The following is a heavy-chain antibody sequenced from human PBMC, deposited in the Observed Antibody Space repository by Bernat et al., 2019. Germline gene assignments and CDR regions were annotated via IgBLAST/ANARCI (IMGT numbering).Heavy chain of an antibody. CDR2: IYPGDSDT. CDR3: ARHLPYSSGSILPDY. J-gene: IGHJ4*02. Sequence: LVQSGAEVKKPGESLKISCKGSGYSFTSYWIGWVRHMPGKGLEWMGIIYPGDSDTRYSPSFQGQVTISADKSISTAYLQWSSLKASDTAMYYCARHLPYSSGSILPDYWGQRTLVTVSS. V-gene: IGHV5-51*01. D-gene: IGHD6-19*01. CDR1: GYSFTSYW.